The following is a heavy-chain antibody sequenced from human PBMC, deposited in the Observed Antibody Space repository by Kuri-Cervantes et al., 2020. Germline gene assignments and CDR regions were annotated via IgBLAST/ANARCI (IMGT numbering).Heavy chain of an antibody. CDR1: GFSFSVYW. CDR2: IKQDGSEK. D-gene: IGHD6-13*01. V-gene: IGHV3-7*01. CDR3: ARDSAALHLLTLDY. J-gene: IGHJ4*02. Sequence: GESLKISCAASGFSFSVYWMHWVRQVPGKGLEWVANIKQDGSEKYYVDSVKGRFTISRDNAKNSLYLQMNSLRAEDTAVYYCARDSAALHLLTLDYWGQGTLVTVSS.